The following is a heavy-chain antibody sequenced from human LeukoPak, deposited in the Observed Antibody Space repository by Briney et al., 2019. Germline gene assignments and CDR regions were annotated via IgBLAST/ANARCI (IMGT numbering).Heavy chain of an antibody. D-gene: IGHD3-22*01. V-gene: IGHV3-15*07. CDR1: GFTFSNAW. CDR3: ATDFYDST. Sequence: GGSLRLPCATSGFTFSNAWINWVRQAPGEGLEWVGRIRSNSDGGTIDYAAPVKGRFTLSRDDSKTTLYLQMNSLQTEDTAVYYCATDFYDSTWGQGTLVTVSS. J-gene: IGHJ5*02. CDR2: IRSNSDGGTI.